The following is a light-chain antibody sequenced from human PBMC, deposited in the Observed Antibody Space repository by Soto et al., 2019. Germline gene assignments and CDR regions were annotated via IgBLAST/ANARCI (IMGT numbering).Light chain of an antibody. J-gene: IGKJ5*01. V-gene: IGKV3-15*01. CDR1: ESVNHN. Sequence: DRVMTQSPATLSASPGESTTLSCRASESVNHNLAWYQQKPGQPPRLLIYGPSSRAPGVPARFSGSGTGTEFTLTISSLQSEDFAVYYCHQYNNWPPNTFGQGTRLEMK. CDR2: GPS. CDR3: HQYNNWPPNT.